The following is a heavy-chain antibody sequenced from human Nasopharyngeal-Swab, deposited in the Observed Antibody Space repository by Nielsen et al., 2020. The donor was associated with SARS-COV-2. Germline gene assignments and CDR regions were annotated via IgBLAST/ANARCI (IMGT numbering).Heavy chain of an antibody. D-gene: IGHD2-2*01. J-gene: IGHJ4*02. CDR2: INTNTGNP. V-gene: IGHV7-4-1*02. Sequence: ASVKVSCKTSGYTFTNYAMNWVRQAPGQGLEWMGWINTNTGNPMYAQGFTGRFVFSLDTSVSTAYLQISSLKAEDTAAYYCARDLVGLGYYWGQGTLGTVSS. CDR1: GYTFTNYA. CDR3: ARDLVGLGYY.